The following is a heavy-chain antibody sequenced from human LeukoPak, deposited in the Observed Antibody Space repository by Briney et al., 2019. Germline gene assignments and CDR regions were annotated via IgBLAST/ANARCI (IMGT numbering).Heavy chain of an antibody. CDR1: GVSINSGDYY. V-gene: IGHV4-39*07. CDR3: ARDNHRIMITFGRVIGRTQAVDY. CDR2: IYYSGST. D-gene: IGHD3-16*02. J-gene: IGHJ4*02. Sequence: SETLSLTCTVSGVSINSGDYYWVWLRQPPGKGLEWIGSIYYSGSTSYNPSLKSRVTMTVDTSKNQFSLKLSSVTAADTAVYYCARDNHRIMITFGRVIGRTQAVDYWGQGTLVTVSS.